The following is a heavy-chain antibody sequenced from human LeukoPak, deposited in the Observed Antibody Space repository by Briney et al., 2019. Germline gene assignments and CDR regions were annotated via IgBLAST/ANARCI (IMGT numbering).Heavy chain of an antibody. CDR3: ARVGPGGNSNY. CDR2: IYYSGST. J-gene: IGHJ4*02. D-gene: IGHD4-23*01. CDR1: GGSISSYY. Sequence: KPSETLSLTCTVSGGSISSYYWSWIRQPPGKGLEWIGYIYYSGSTNYNPSLKSRVTISVDTSKNQFSLKLSSVTAADTAVYYCARVGPGGNSNYWGQGTLVTFSS. V-gene: IGHV4-59*01.